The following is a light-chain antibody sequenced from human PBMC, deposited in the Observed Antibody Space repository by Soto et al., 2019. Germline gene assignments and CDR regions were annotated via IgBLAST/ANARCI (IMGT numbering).Light chain of an antibody. CDR2: ATS. V-gene: IGKV1-39*01. J-gene: IGKJ4*01. CDR3: QQSYSTPLT. Sequence: DIQMTQSPSSLSASVGDRVIITCRASQSVGRYLNWYQHKPGKAPELLIYATSNLQSEVPSRFSGSGSGPNFTLTVSSLQPEDFATYYCQQSYSTPLTFGGGTRVEIK. CDR1: QSVGRY.